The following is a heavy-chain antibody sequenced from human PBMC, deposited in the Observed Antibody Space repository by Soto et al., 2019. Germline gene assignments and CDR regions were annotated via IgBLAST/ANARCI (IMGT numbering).Heavy chain of an antibody. Sequence: PGESLRLSSPYSGFTFSIYAMHWFRQPPGKGLEYVSSISTNGGSTDYADSVKGRFTISRDNSKNTVYLQMSSLIVEDTAVYYCVKGEYYYDSSGYYPFDYWGQGT. V-gene: IGHV3-64D*06. CDR2: ISTNGGST. J-gene: IGHJ4*02. CDR3: VKGEYYYDSSGYYPFDY. D-gene: IGHD3-22*01. CDR1: GFTFSIYA.